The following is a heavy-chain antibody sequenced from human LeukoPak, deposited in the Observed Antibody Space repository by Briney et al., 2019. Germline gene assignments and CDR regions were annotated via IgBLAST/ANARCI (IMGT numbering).Heavy chain of an antibody. J-gene: IGHJ6*03. D-gene: IGHD6-19*01. V-gene: IGHV1-69*05. CDR3: AGRGYSGWSYYYYYMDV. Sequence: SVKVSCKASGGTFSSYAISWVRQAPGQGLEWMGGIIPIFGTANYAQKFQGRVTITTDESTSTAYMELSSLRSEVTAVYYCAGRGYSGWSYYYYYMDVWGKGTTVTVSS. CDR2: IIPIFGTA. CDR1: GGTFSSYA.